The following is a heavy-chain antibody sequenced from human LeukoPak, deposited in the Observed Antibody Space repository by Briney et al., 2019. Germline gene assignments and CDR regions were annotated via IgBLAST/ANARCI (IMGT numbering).Heavy chain of an antibody. V-gene: IGHV1-69*05. CDR2: IIPIFGTA. D-gene: IGHD1-26*01. CDR3: AREQSYHVRKNYYYYMDV. J-gene: IGHJ6*03. Sequence: GASVKVTCKASGGTFSSYAISWVRQAPGQGLEWMGGIIPIFGTANYAQKFQGRVTITTDESTSTAYMELSSLRSEDTVVYYCAREQSYHVRKNYYYYMDVWGKGTTVTVSS. CDR1: GGTFSSYA.